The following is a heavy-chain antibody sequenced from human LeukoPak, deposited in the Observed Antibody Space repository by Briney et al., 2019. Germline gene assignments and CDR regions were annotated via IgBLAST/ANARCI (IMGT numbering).Heavy chain of an antibody. CDR3: ARGGRRF. V-gene: IGHV3-21*06. J-gene: IGHJ4*02. CDR1: GFTFSNYS. Sequence: PGGSLRLSCAASGFTFSNYSMNWVRQAPGKGLEWVSSIGSSGSYIYYADSVKGRFTISRDNAKNSLYLQVNSLRGEDTAVYFCARGGRRFWGQGTLVTVSS. CDR2: IGSSGSYI. D-gene: IGHD3-16*01.